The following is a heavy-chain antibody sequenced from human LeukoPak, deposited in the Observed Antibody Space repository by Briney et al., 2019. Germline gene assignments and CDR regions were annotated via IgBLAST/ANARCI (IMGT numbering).Heavy chain of an antibody. V-gene: IGHV3-9*01. Sequence: PGGSLRLTCSASGFIFDNYGMHWVRQFPGKDLEWVAGISWNSVNRDYGDSVKGRFTISRDNAKGSLYPQMNSLKLEDTALYYCAKSTWQYHYDGQIDQWGQGTLVTVS. CDR1: GFIFDNYG. CDR2: ISWNSVNR. D-gene: IGHD3-22*01. CDR3: AKSTWQYHYDGQIDQ. J-gene: IGHJ4*02.